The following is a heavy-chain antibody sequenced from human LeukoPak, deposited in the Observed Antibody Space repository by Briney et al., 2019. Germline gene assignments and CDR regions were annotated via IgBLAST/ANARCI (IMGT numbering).Heavy chain of an antibody. V-gene: IGHV1-2*02. CDR2: INPNSGGT. Sequence: ASVKVSCKASGYTFTGYYMHWVRQAPGQGLEWMGWINPNSGGTNYAQKFQGRVTMTRDTSISTAYMELSRLRSDDTAVYYCARDTPSRRWNPLNYFDYWGQGTLVTVSS. J-gene: IGHJ4*02. CDR1: GYTFTGYY. D-gene: IGHD1-1*01. CDR3: ARDTPSRRWNPLNYFDY.